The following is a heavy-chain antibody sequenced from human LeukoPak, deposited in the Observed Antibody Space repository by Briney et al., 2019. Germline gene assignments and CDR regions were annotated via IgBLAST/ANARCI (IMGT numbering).Heavy chain of an antibody. CDR2: IYYSGST. V-gene: IGHV4-39*07. J-gene: IGHJ4*02. CDR1: GGSISSSTYY. CDR3: SRIQYYYDTSGYYSTYYFDY. D-gene: IGHD3-22*01. Sequence: SETLSLTCTLSGGSISSSTYYWGWIRQPPGKGLEWIGSIYYSGSTYYNPSLKSRVTISVDTSKNQFSLKLSSVTAADTAVYYCSRIQYYYDTSGYYSTYYFDYWGQGTLVTVSS.